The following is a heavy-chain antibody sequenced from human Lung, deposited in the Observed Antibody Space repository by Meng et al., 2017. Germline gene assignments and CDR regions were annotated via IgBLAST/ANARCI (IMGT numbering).Heavy chain of an antibody. Sequence: HVLLQASGPGLVMPSGTLYLTCAVSGGSITSSTWWSWVRQTAGKGLEWFGEIFHSGSTNYNPPLESRVTISVDKSKNQFSLKVYSVNAADTATYYCARFDISSSGRGDYWGQGILVTVSS. V-gene: IGHV4-4*02. CDR1: GGSITSSTW. CDR3: ARFDISSSGRGDY. CDR2: IFHSGST. J-gene: IGHJ4*02. D-gene: IGHD1-26*01.